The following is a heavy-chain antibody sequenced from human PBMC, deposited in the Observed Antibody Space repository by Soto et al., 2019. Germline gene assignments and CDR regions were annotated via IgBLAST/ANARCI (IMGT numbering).Heavy chain of an antibody. CDR3: ARDRRVEEKNAFDI. J-gene: IGHJ3*02. V-gene: IGHV1-69*04. CDR2: IIPILGIA. Sequence: GASVKVSCKASGGTFSSYTISWVRQAPGQGLEWMGRIIPILGIANYAQKFQGRVTITADKSTSTAYMELSSLRSEDTAVYYCARDRRVEEKNAFDIWGQGTMVTVSS. CDR1: GGTFSSYT.